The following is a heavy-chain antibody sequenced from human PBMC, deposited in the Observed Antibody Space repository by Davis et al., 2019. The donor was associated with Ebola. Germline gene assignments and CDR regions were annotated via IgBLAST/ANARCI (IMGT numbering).Heavy chain of an antibody. CDR3: ARGDSYYDPSGYYAGPEAPDH. CDR1: GGSISSAFTF. CDR2: IYYSGRT. V-gene: IGHV4-30-4*01. J-gene: IGHJ4*02. D-gene: IGHD3-22*01. Sequence: MPSETLSLTCTVSGGSISSAFTFWSWIRQPPGKGLEWIGYIYYSGRTYYKPSLESRATISLDTSKNLFSLKLTSVTAADTAVYYCARGDSYYDPSGYYAGPEAPDHWGQGTLVSVSS.